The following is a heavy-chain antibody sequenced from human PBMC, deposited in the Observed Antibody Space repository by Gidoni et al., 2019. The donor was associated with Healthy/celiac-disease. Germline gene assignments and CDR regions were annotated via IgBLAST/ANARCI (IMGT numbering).Heavy chain of an antibody. Sequence: QVQLVESGGGVVQPGRSLRLSCAASGFTFSSYGMHWVRQAPGKGLEWVAVISYDGSNKYYADSVKGRFTISRDNSKNTLYLQMNSLRAEDTAVYYCAKAGFGEFYGMDVWGQGTTVTVSS. CDR1: GFTFSSYG. CDR3: AKAGFGEFYGMDV. J-gene: IGHJ6*02. CDR2: ISYDGSNK. D-gene: IGHD3-10*01. V-gene: IGHV3-30*18.